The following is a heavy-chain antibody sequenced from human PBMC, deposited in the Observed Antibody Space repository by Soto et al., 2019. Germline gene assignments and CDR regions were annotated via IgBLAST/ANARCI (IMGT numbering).Heavy chain of an antibody. CDR1: GYTFTGYG. D-gene: IGHD3-3*01. CDR2: ISAYNGNT. V-gene: IGHV1-18*04. CDR3: ARDRRTPYDFWSGYYAPFDY. Sequence: QVQLVQSGAEVKKPGASVKVSCKASGYTFTGYGISWVRQAPGQGLEWMGWISAYNGNTNYAQKLQGRVTMTTDTSTSTAYMELRSLRSDDTAVYYCARDRRTPYDFWSGYYAPFDYWGQGTLVTVSS. J-gene: IGHJ4*02.